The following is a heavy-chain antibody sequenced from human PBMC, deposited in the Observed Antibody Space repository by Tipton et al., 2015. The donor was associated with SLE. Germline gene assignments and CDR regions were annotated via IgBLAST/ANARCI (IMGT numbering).Heavy chain of an antibody. Sequence: TLSLTCTVSGGSISSSSYYWGWIRQPPGKGLEWIGSIYYSGSTYYNPSLKSRVTISVDASKNQFSLKLSSVTAADTAVYYCARGISEYSSSWYYYYSVMDVWGQGTTVTVSS. CDR1: GGSISSSSYY. D-gene: IGHD6-13*01. CDR2: IYYSGST. J-gene: IGHJ6*02. V-gene: IGHV4-39*07. CDR3: ARGISEYSSSWYYYYSVMDV.